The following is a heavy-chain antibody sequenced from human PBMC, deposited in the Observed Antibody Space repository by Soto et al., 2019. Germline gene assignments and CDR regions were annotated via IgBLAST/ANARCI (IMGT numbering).Heavy chain of an antibody. J-gene: IGHJ6*02. CDR2: ISGSGGST. V-gene: IGHV3-23*01. D-gene: IGHD3-9*01. CDR3: AKVPAAITTVWFDHYYGIGL. CDR1: GFTFSSYA. Sequence: EVQLLESGGGLVQPGGSLRLSCAASGFTFSSYAMSWVRQAPGKGLEWVSAISGSGGSTYYADSVKGRFTISRDNSKKTLYLQVESLRAEDTAGYYCAKVPAAITTVWFDHYYGIGLWGQGITVTRSS.